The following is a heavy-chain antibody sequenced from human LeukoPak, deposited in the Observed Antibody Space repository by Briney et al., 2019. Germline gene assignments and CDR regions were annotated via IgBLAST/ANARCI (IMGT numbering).Heavy chain of an antibody. CDR3: ARYGSGTYAFDI. CDR2: IHSRGST. V-gene: IGHV4-4*08. D-gene: IGHD3-10*01. CDR1: GVSISNYY. J-gene: IGHJ3*02. Sequence: SETLSLTCTVSGVSISNYYWSWIRQTPGKGLEWIGYIHSRGSTNNNPSLRSRVTISVDTSKNQFSLKLSSVTAADTALYYCARYGSGTYAFDIWGQGTMVTVSS.